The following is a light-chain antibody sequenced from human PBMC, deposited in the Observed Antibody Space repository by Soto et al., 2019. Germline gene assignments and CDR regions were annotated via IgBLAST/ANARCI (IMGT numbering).Light chain of an antibody. V-gene: IGKV3-15*01. Sequence: EIVMTQSPATLSVSPGERATLSCRASQSIGGSLAWYQQKPGQPPRLLFYGASNRATGVPARFSGSGSGTDFTLTISSLQSEDFVVYYCQQYANWWAFGQGTKVEIK. CDR2: GAS. J-gene: IGKJ1*01. CDR1: QSIGGS. CDR3: QQYANWWA.